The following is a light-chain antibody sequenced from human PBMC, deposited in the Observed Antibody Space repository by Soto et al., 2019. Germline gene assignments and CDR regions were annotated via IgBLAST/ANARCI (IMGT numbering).Light chain of an antibody. J-gene: IGKJ3*01. CDR3: LQQYFYPFT. CDR1: QYISSD. CDR2: AAS. Sequence: AIQMTQSPSSLSASVGDSVTITCRASQYISSDLDWYQQRPGKAPRLLIYAASNLQSGVPARFSGSGSGTDFTLTIISLQPEDFATYYCLQQYFYPFTFGPGTTVDLK. V-gene: IGKV1-6*01.